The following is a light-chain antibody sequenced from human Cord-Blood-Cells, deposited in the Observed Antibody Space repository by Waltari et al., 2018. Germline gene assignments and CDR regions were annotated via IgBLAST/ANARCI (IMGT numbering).Light chain of an antibody. CDR1: SSDVGAYNL. CDR2: DVS. J-gene: IGLJ3*02. V-gene: IGLV2-14*04. CDR3: SSYTSSSTRV. Sequence: SVSGSPGQSITISCTGTSSDVGAYNLVSWYQQHPGKAPKLMIYDVSNRPSGVSNRFSGYKSGNTASLTISGLQAEDEADYYYSSYTSSSTRVFGGGTKLTVL.